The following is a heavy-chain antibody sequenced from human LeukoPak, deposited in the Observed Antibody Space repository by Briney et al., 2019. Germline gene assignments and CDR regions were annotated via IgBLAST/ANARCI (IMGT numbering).Heavy chain of an antibody. CDR1: GFTFSSYT. CDR2: ISTTGSTI. V-gene: IGHV3-48*02. CDR3: ASATGFSGY. Sequence: GGSLRLSCAASGFTFSSYTMNWVRQAPGKGLEWVSFISTTGSTIHYGDSVRGRFTISRDNAKNSLSLQMNSLRDEDTAVYYCASATGFSGYWGQGTLVTVSS. D-gene: IGHD1-1*01. J-gene: IGHJ4*02.